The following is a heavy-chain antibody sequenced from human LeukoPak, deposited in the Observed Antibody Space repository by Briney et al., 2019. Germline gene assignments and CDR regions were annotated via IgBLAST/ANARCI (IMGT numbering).Heavy chain of an antibody. D-gene: IGHD3-10*01. V-gene: IGHV4-31*11. J-gene: IGHJ4*02. CDR1: GGSLGGYY. CDR3: ARGGMVRGVIMAPDY. Sequence: SETLSLTCAVYGGSLGGYYWSWIRQHPGKGLEWIGYIYYSGSTYYNPSLKSRVTISVDTSKNQFSLKLSSVTAADTAVYYCARGGMVRGVIMAPDYWGQGTLVTVSS. CDR2: IYYSGST.